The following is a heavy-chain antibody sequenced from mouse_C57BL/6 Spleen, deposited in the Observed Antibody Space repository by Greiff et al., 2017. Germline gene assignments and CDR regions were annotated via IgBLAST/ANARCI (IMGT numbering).Heavy chain of an antibody. CDR1: GFTFSDYG. D-gene: IGHD4-1*01. CDR2: ISSGSSTI. J-gene: IGHJ3*01. V-gene: IGHV5-17*01. CDR3: ANLLGGGFAY. Sequence: EVQLVESGGGLVKPGGSLKLSCAASGFTFSDYGMHWVRQAPEKGLEWVAYISSGSSTIYYADTVKGRFTISRDNAKNTLFLQMTSLRSEDTAMYYCANLLGGGFAYWGQGTLVTVSA.